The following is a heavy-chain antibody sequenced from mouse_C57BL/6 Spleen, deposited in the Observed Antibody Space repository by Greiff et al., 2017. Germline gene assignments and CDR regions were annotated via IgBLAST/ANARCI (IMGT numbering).Heavy chain of an antibody. Sequence: QVQLQQPGAELVKPGASVKLSCKASGYTFTSYWMPWVKQRPGQGLEWIGEIDPSDSYTNYNQKFKGKATWTVDTSSSTAYMQLSSLTSEDSAVYYCALGDYGSIGYWGQGTTLTVSS. J-gene: IGHJ2*01. V-gene: IGHV1-50*01. CDR2: IDPSDSYT. CDR3: ALGDYGSIGY. CDR1: GYTFTSYW. D-gene: IGHD1-1*01.